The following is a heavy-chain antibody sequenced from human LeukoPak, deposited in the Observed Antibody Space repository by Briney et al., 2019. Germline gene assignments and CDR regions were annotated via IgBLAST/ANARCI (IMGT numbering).Heavy chain of an antibody. D-gene: IGHD1/OR15-1a*01. CDR2: ISYDGSNK. J-gene: IGHJ3*02. CDR1: AFTFSSYA. Sequence: PGRSLRLSCAASAFTFSSYAMHWVRQAPGKGLGWEAVISYDGSNKYYADSVKGRFTISRDNSKNTLYLQMNSLRAEDTAVYYCARAYNWNIQGAAFDIWGQGTMVTVSS. V-gene: IGHV3-30*04. CDR3: ARAYNWNIQGAAFDI.